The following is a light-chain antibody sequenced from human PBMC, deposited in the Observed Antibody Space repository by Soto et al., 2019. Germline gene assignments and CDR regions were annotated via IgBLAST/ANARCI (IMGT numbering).Light chain of an antibody. CDR2: HVS. CDR1: SSDVGGYNY. Sequence: QSALTQPASVSGSPGQSITISCTGTSSDVGGYNYVSWYQQYPGKAPKLMIYHVSNRPSVVSNRFSGSKSGNSASLTISGLKAEDEADYYCSSYTSTSTYVFGTGTKLTVL. J-gene: IGLJ1*01. CDR3: SSYTSTSTYV. V-gene: IGLV2-14*01.